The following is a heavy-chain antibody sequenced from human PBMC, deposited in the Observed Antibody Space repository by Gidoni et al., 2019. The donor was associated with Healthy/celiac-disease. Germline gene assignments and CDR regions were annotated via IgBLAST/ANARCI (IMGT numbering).Heavy chain of an antibody. CDR1: GGSFSDYY. CDR2: INHSGST. J-gene: IGHJ4*02. Sequence: QVQLQQWGAGLLKPSETLSLTCAVYGGSFSDYYWSWIRQPPGKGLEWIGEINHSGSTNYKPSLKSRVTISVDTSKNQFSLRLSSVTAADTAVYYCAREPPLYYDYIWGKRSRKTYYFDYWGQGTLVTVSS. D-gene: IGHD3-16*01. V-gene: IGHV4-34*01. CDR3: AREPPLYYDYIWGKRSRKTYYFDY.